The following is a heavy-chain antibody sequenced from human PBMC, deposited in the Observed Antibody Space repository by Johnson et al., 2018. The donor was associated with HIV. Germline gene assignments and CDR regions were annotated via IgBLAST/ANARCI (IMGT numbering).Heavy chain of an antibody. D-gene: IGHD2-15*01. CDR1: GFTVSSNY. V-gene: IGHV3-66*03. Sequence: VQLVESGGDLIQPGGSLRLSCAASGFTVSSNYMTWVRQAPGKGLEWVSVIYSGGSTYYADSVKGRFTISRDNSKNTLYLQMNSLRAEDTAVYYCAKDPGRRDPHAFDIWGQGTMVTVSS. CDR3: AKDPGRRDPHAFDI. J-gene: IGHJ3*02. CDR2: IYSGGST.